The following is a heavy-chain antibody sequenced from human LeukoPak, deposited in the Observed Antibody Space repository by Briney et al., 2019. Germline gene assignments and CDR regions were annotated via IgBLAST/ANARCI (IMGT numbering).Heavy chain of an antibody. CDR3: ARGRSWLRLSYFDY. D-gene: IGHD5-12*01. CDR2: IFYSGRT. J-gene: IGHJ4*02. CDR1: GGSISSYY. V-gene: IGHV4-59*12. Sequence: SETLSLTCSVSGGSISSYYWNWIRQPPGKGLEWIGYIFYSGRTTYNPSLKSRVTISVDTSKNQFSLKLSSVTAADTAVYYCARGRSWLRLSYFDYWGQGTLVTVSS.